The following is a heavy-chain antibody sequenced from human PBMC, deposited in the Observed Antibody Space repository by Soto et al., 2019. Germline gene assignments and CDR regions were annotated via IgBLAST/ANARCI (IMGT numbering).Heavy chain of an antibody. CDR3: ARLPYYYGSGSYYGGDYYYGMDV. J-gene: IGHJ6*02. CDR1: GGSISSYY. Sequence: PSETLSLTCTVSGGSISSYYWSWIRQPPGKGLEWIGYIYYSGSTNYNPSLKSRVTISVDTSKNQFSLKLSSVTAADTAVYYCARLPYYYGSGSYYGGDYYYGMDVWGQGTTVTVSS. D-gene: IGHD3-10*01. CDR2: IYYSGST. V-gene: IGHV4-59*01.